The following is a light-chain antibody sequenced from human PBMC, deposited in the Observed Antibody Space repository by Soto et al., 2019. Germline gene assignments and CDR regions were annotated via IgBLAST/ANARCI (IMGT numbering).Light chain of an antibody. J-gene: IGKJ4*01. CDR2: DAS. Sequence: EIVLTQSPTTLSSSSGERVTLSCRASESVGKYVAWYQQTPGQAPRLIIYDASNRITGISGRFSGSGSDADFTLTISNLQPEDFAAYYCQQRSAWPLTFGGGTKVEIK. CDR3: QQRSAWPLT. CDR1: ESVGKY. V-gene: IGKV3-11*01.